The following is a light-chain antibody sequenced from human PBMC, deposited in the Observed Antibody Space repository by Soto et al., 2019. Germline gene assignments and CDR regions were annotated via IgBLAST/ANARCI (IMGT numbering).Light chain of an antibody. V-gene: IGKV3-15*01. CDR3: QQYGSSPPT. CDR1: QSVDSN. J-gene: IGKJ1*01. CDR2: GAS. Sequence: EILMTQSPATLSVSPGERATLSCRASQSVDSNLAWYQQKPGQAPRLLIYGASTRATGISARFSGSGSGTEFTLTISSLQSEDFALYYCQQYGSSPPTFGQGTKVEIK.